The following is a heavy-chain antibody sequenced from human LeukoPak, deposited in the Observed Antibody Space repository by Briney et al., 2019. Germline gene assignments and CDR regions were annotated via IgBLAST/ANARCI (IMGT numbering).Heavy chain of an antibody. CDR1: GFTFSTYD. Sequence: PGGSLRLSCVASGFTFSTYDMHWVRQAAGDRLEWVSSIHTADDTYYPDSVKGRFTISRENAKNLLYLQMNSLGVGDTAVYYCARGRCSSPSCSCRLYERDIWGQGTMVTVTS. CDR2: IHTADDT. D-gene: IGHD2-2*01. CDR3: ARGRCSSPSCSCRLYERDI. V-gene: IGHV3-13*04. J-gene: IGHJ3*02.